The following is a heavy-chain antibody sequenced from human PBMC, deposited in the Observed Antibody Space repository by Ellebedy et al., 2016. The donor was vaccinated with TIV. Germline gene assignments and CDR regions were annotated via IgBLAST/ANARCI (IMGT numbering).Heavy chain of an antibody. V-gene: IGHV4-31*03. D-gene: IGHD3-22*01. CDR3: ARDPRMYYYDSSGYYYDAFDI. CDR2: IYYSGST. CDR1: GGSISSGGYY. J-gene: IGHJ3*02. Sequence: LRLXXTVSGGSISSGGYYWSWIRQHPGKGLEWIGYIYYSGSTYYNPSLKSRVTISVDTSKNQFSLKLSSVTAADTAVYYCARDPRMYYYDSSGYYYDAFDIWGQGTMVTVSS.